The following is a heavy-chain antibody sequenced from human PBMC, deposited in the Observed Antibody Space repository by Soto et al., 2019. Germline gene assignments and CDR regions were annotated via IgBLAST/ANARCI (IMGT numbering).Heavy chain of an antibody. Sequence: SETLSLTCAVSGGSISSSSYYWGWIRQPPGKGLEWIGSIYYSGSTYYNPSLKSRVTISVDTSKNQFSLKLSSVTAADTAVYYCARDLPDGYNTTKYYFDYWGQGTLVTVSS. CDR2: IYYSGST. V-gene: IGHV4-39*02. CDR1: GGSISSSSYY. J-gene: IGHJ4*02. CDR3: ARDLPDGYNTTKYYFDY. D-gene: IGHD5-12*01.